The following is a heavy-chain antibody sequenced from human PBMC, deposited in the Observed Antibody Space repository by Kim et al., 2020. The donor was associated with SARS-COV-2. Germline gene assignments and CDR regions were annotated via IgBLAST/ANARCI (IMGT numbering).Heavy chain of an antibody. D-gene: IGHD6-13*01. J-gene: IGHJ4*02. V-gene: IGHV4-34*01. Sequence: SETLSLTCVVYGGSFNGYFWGWIRQPPGEGLEWIGEINYSGTTNYNPSHRSRVTISLDTSKKQFFLKVNSVTAADTAMYYCVRDSTGAGPFIDYWGQGTLVTVSS. CDR3: VRDSTGAGPFIDY. CDR2: INYSGTT. CDR1: GGSFNGYF.